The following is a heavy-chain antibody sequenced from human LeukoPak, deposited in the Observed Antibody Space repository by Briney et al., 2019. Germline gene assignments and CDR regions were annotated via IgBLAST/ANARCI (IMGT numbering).Heavy chain of an antibody. CDR3: ARDLGGRGIPVYYFDY. D-gene: IGHD4-23*01. CDR2: VWFDGSYE. V-gene: IGHV3-33*08. CDR1: GFKFTDYA. Sequence: GGSLRLSCVASGFKFTDYAIHWVRQVSGRGLEWVAVVWFDGSYELYADSVKGRFTISRDDSRSTVNLQMESLRAEDTALYYCARDLGGRGIPVYYFDYWGQGTQVTVSS. J-gene: IGHJ4*02.